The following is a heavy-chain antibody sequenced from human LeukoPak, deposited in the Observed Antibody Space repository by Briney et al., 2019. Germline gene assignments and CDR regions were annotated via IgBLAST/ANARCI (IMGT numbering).Heavy chain of an antibody. Sequence: SEILSLTCTVSGGPISSGGYYWSWLRQHPGRGVEGIGYIYYSGSTYYNPSLKSRVTISVDTSKNQFSLKLSSVTAADTAVYYCARSPLDDSSGYYPLAFDIWGQGTMVTVSS. V-gene: IGHV4-31*03. CDR2: IYYSGST. CDR1: GGPISSGGYY. J-gene: IGHJ3*02. D-gene: IGHD3-22*01. CDR3: ARSPLDDSSGYYPLAFDI.